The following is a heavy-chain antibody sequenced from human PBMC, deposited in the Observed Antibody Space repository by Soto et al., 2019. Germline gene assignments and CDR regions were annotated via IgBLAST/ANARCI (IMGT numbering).Heavy chain of an antibody. V-gene: IGHV3-73*01. CDR2: IRSKANSYAT. CDR1: GFTFSGSA. Sequence: GSLRLSCAASGFTFSGSAMHWVRQASGKGLEWVGRIRSKANSYATAYAASVKGRFTISRDDSKNTAYLQMNSLKTEDTAVYYCTRLRDSASLLAHDYWFDPWGQGTLVTVSS. CDR3: TRLRDSASLLAHDYWFDP. J-gene: IGHJ5*02. D-gene: IGHD3-10*01.